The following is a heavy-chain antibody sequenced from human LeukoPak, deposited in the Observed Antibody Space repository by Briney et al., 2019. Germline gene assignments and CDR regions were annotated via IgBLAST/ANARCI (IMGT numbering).Heavy chain of an antibody. J-gene: IGHJ5*02. CDR3: ARDRASENCSSTSCYYYNWFDP. CDR2: INPNSGGT. Sequence: ASVKVSCKASGYTFTGYYMHWVRQAPGQGLEWMGWINPNSGGTNYAQKFQGWVTMTRDTSISTAYMELNRLRSDDTAVYYCARDRASENCSSTSCYYYNWFDPWGQGTLVTVSS. CDR1: GYTFTGYY. D-gene: IGHD2-2*01. V-gene: IGHV1-2*04.